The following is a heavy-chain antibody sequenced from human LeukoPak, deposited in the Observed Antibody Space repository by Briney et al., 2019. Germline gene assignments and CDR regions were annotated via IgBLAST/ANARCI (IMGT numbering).Heavy chain of an antibody. V-gene: IGHV4-31*03. CDR2: IYYSGST. CDR3: ARDEGLNGAFDI. D-gene: IGHD3-22*01. Sequence: SETLSLTCTVSGGSISSGGYYWSWIRQHPGKGLEWIGYIYYSGSTYYNPSLKSRVTISVDTSKNQFSLKLSSVTAADTAVYCCARDEGLNGAFDIWGQGTMVTVSS. J-gene: IGHJ3*02. CDR1: GGSISSGGYY.